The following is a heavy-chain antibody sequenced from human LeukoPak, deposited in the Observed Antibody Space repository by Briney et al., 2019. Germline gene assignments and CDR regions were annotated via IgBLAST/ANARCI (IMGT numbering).Heavy chain of an antibody. V-gene: IGHV3-30*18. Sequence: GGSLRLSCAASGFTFGSYGMHWVRQAPGKGLEWVAVISYDGSNKYYADSVKGRFTISRDNSKNTLYLQMNSLRAEDTAVYYCAKGSSRSIVVVMRRNHYFDYWGQGTLVTVSS. D-gene: IGHD3-22*01. CDR2: ISYDGSNK. CDR1: GFTFGSYG. CDR3: AKGSSRSIVVVMRRNHYFDY. J-gene: IGHJ4*02.